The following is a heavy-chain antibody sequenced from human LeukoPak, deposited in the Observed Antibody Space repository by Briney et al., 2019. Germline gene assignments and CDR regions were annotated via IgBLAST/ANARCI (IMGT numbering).Heavy chain of an antibody. CDR3: ARANYVY. J-gene: IGHJ4*02. CDR1: GFTFSSYA. V-gene: IGHV4-34*01. D-gene: IGHD3-10*02. Sequence: GSLRLSCAASGFTFSSYAMSWVRQAPGKGLEWIGEINHSGSTNYNPSLKSRVTISVDTSKNQFSLKLSSVTAADTAVYYCARANYVYWGQGTLVTVSS. CDR2: INHSGST.